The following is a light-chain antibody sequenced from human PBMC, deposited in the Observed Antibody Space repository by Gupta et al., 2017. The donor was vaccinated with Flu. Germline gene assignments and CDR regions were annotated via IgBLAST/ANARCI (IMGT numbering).Light chain of an antibody. CDR1: GADIGAYNF. Sequence: QSALTQPASVSGSPGQSITISCTGTGADIGAYNFVSWFQQHPGKVPRLIIYDVTNRPSGISSRFSGSKSGNTASLTISGLQADDEADYYCSSWRDTVYFDVFGTGTKVTVL. J-gene: IGLJ1*01. CDR3: SSWRDTVYFDV. CDR2: DVT. V-gene: IGLV2-14*03.